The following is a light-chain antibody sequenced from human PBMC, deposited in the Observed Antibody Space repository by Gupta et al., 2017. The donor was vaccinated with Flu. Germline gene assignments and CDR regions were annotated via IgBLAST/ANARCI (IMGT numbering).Light chain of an antibody. CDR3: CSYAGSYSWV. V-gene: IGLV2-11*01. J-gene: IGLJ3*02. Sequence: SALTQPRAVSGSPGRSVTISCTGTSSDVGGDNLVSWYQQYPGKAPELLIFDVTERPSGVPDRFSGSKSGNTASLTISGLQPEDEADYYCCSYAGSYSWVFGGGTKLTVL. CDR2: DVT. CDR1: SSDVGGDNL.